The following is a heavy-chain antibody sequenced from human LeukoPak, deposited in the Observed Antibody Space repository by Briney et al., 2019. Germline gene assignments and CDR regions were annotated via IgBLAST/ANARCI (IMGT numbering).Heavy chain of an antibody. Sequence: SETLSLTCAVYSGSFSGYYWSWIRQPPGKGLEWIGEINHSGSTNYNPSLKSRVTISVDTSKNQFSLKLSSVTAADTAVYYCARESLRQQWLVRREEYYYMDVWGKGTTVTISS. V-gene: IGHV4-34*01. D-gene: IGHD6-19*01. J-gene: IGHJ6*03. CDR1: SGSFSGYY. CDR3: ARESLRQQWLVRREEYYYMDV. CDR2: INHSGST.